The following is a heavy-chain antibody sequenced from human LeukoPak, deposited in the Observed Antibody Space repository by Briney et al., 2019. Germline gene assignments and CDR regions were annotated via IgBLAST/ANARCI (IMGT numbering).Heavy chain of an antibody. V-gene: IGHV4-4*02. J-gene: IGHJ4*02. CDR2: INHSGST. CDR3: ARRAPSATVAPFDY. D-gene: IGHD4-23*01. Sequence: SGTLSLTCAVSGGSISSSNWWSWVRQPPGKGLEWIGEINHSGSTNYNPSLKSRVTISVDTSKNQFSLKLSSVTAADTAVYYCARRAPSATVAPFDYWGQGTLVTVSS. CDR1: GGSISSSNW.